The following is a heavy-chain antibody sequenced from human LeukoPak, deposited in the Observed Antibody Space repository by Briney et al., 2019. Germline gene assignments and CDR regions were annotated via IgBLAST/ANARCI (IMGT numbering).Heavy chain of an antibody. Sequence: GGSLRLSCAASGFTFSSYAMSWVRQAPGKGLEWVSAISGSGGSTYYADSVKGRFTISRDNAKNSLYLQMNSLRAEDTAVYYCARDLRWLVRGYFDYWGQRTLVTVSS. V-gene: IGHV3-23*01. J-gene: IGHJ4*02. CDR1: GFTFSSYA. D-gene: IGHD6-19*01. CDR3: ARDLRWLVRGYFDY. CDR2: ISGSGGST.